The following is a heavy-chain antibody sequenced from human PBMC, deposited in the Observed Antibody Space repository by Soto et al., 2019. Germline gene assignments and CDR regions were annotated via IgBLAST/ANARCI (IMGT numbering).Heavy chain of an antibody. J-gene: IGHJ4*02. Sequence: SETLSLTCTVSGGSISSYYWSWIRQPPGKGLEWIGYIYYSGSTNYNPSLKSRVTISVGTSKNQFSLKLSSVTAADTAVYYCARCRVAVAGTFFDYWGQGTLVTVSS. CDR3: ARCRVAVAGTFFDY. V-gene: IGHV4-59*01. CDR1: GGSISSYY. D-gene: IGHD6-19*01. CDR2: IYYSGST.